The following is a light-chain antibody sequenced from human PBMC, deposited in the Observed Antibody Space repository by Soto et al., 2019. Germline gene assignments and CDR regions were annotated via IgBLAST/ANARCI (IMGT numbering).Light chain of an antibody. CDR1: QSISTW. CDR3: QQYDNYWT. CDR2: KAS. J-gene: IGKJ1*01. Sequence: DVQMTQSPSTLSASVGDRVTITCRASQSISTWLAWYQQKPGKAPNLLIHKASSLESGVPSRFSGCGFGAEFTLTISGLQPEDAATYYCQQYDNYWTFGQGTKVEI. V-gene: IGKV1-5*03.